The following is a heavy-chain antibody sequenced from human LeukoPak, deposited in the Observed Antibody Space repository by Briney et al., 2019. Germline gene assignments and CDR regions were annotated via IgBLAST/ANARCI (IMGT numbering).Heavy chain of an antibody. Sequence: GASLKISCKGSGYIFTTYWIAWVRQPPGKGLEWMGIIYPGDSDTRYSPSFQGQVTISADKSMRVAYLQWTSLKASDTAMYYCAWSVSGATFDYWGQGTLVTVSS. D-gene: IGHD6-19*01. J-gene: IGHJ4*02. V-gene: IGHV5-51*01. CDR2: IYPGDSDT. CDR1: GYIFTTYW. CDR3: AWSVSGATFDY.